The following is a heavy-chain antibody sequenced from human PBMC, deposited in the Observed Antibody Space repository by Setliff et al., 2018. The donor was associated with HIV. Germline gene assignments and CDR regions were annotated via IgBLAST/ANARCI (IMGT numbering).Heavy chain of an antibody. V-gene: IGHV1-69*13. J-gene: IGHJ6*03. CDR3: ATNPEMATINYYYYYMDV. D-gene: IGHD5-12*01. Sequence: AASVKVSCKASGGSFNSFAISWVRQAPGQGLEWMGGIIPIFGTARYAQKFQGRVTITADDSTSTAYMEVSSLRPEDTAVYYCATNPEMATINYYYYYMDVWGKGTTVTVSS. CDR1: GGSFNSFA. CDR2: IIPIFGTA.